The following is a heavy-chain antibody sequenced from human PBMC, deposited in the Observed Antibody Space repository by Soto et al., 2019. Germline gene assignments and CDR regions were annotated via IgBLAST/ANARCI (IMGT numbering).Heavy chain of an antibody. CDR2: IYPGDSDT. CDR3: ARQDTAMVP. J-gene: IGHJ5*02. CDR1: GYSFTTYW. D-gene: IGHD5-18*01. Sequence: GESLKISCKASGYSFTTYWIGWVRQMPGKGLEWMGIIYPGDSDTRYSPSFEGQVTISADKSISTAYLQWGSLKASDTAMYYCARQDTAMVPWGQGTLVTVSS. V-gene: IGHV5-51*01.